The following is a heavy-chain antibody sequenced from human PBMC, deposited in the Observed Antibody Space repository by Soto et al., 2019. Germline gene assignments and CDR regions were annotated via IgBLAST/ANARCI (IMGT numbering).Heavy chain of an antibody. Sequence: EVQLVESRGGLVKPGGSLRLSCAASGFTFSSYSMNWVRQAPGKGLEWVSSISSSSSYIYYADSVKGRFTISRDNAKNSRYLQRNSLRAEDTAVYYCARDPFYGDYGPYFDYWGQGSLVTVSS. J-gene: IGHJ4*02. CDR1: GFTFSSYS. CDR2: ISSSSSYI. D-gene: IGHD4-17*01. CDR3: ARDPFYGDYGPYFDY. V-gene: IGHV3-21*01.